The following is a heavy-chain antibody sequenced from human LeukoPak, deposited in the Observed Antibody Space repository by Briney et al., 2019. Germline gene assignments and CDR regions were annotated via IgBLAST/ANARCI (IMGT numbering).Heavy chain of an antibody. Sequence: PGGSLRLSCAASGFTFSSYEMNWVRQAPGKGLEWVSYISSSGSTIYYADSVKGRFTISRDNAKNSLYLQMNSLRAEDTAVYYCARGSRYFDWLLPFDYWGQGTLVTVSS. CDR2: ISSSGSTI. J-gene: IGHJ4*02. CDR3: ARGSRYFDWLLPFDY. D-gene: IGHD3-9*01. V-gene: IGHV3-48*03. CDR1: GFTFSSYE.